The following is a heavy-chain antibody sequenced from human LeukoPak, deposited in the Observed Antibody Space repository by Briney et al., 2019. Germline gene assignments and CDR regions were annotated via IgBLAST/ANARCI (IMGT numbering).Heavy chain of an antibody. CDR1: GFTFSDYY. Sequence: GGSLRLSCAASGFTFSDYYMSWIRQAPGKGLEWVSYISSSGSTIYYADSVKGRFTISRDNAKNSLYLQMNSLRAEDTAVYYCARERSTSWPEQLWPYYYYGMDVWGQGTTVTVSS. CDR3: ARERSTSWPEQLWPYYYYGMDV. V-gene: IGHV3-11*01. J-gene: IGHJ6*02. D-gene: IGHD2-2*01. CDR2: ISSSGSTI.